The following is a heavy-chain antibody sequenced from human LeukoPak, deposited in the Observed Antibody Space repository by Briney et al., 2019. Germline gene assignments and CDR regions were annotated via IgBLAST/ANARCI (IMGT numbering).Heavy chain of an antibody. CDR1: GFTFSSYS. V-gene: IGHV3-48*01. J-gene: IGHJ3*01. CDR2: ISSSSSTI. CDR3: ASPFYCSSTSCRHLGF. D-gene: IGHD2-2*01. Sequence: GGSLRLSCAASGFTFSSYSMNWARQAPGKGLEWVSYISSSSSTIYYADSVKGRFTISRDNVKNSLYLQMNSLRAEDTAVYYCASPFYCSSTSCRHLGFWGQGTMVTVSS.